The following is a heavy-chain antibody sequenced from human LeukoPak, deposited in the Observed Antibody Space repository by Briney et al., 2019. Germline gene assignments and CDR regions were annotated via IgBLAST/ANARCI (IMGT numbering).Heavy chain of an antibody. CDR3: ARTRYYYNSRSYGAPYYFDY. D-gene: IGHD3-10*01. CDR2: IYYSGST. V-gene: IGHV4-39*01. Sequence: SETLSLTCAVSSGSISSNSYYWGWVRQPPGKGLEWIGSIYYSGSTYYNPSLKSRVTISVDTSKNQFSLKLSSVTAADTAVYYCARTRYYYNSRSYGAPYYFDYWGQGTLVTVSS. J-gene: IGHJ4*02. CDR1: SGSISSNSYY.